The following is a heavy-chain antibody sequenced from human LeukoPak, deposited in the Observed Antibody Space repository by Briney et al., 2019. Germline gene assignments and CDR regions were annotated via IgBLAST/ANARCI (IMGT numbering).Heavy chain of an antibody. CDR2: INQNGGEK. Sequence: GGSLRLSCAASGFTFSRYWMSWVRQVSRKGLEWVANINQNGGEKYYVDSVKGRFTISRDNGKNSLYLQMNSLRAEDTAVYYCARYRHLGYWGQGTLVTVSS. CDR1: GFTFSRYW. J-gene: IGHJ4*02. CDR3: ARYRHLGY. V-gene: IGHV3-7*01.